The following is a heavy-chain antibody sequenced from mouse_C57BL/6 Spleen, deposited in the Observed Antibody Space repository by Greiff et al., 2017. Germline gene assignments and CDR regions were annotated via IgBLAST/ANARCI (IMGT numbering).Heavy chain of an antibody. J-gene: IGHJ2*01. CDR3: ARSGEIYYYGSSPWTY. CDR2: ISYDGSN. D-gene: IGHD1-1*01. CDR1: GYSITSGYY. Sequence: EVKLMESGPGLVKPSQSLSLTCSVTGYSITSGYYWNWIRQFPGNKLEWMGYISYDGSNNYNPSLKNRISITRDTSKNQFFLKLNSVTTEDTATYYCARSGEIYYYGSSPWTYWGQGTTLTVFS. V-gene: IGHV3-6*01.